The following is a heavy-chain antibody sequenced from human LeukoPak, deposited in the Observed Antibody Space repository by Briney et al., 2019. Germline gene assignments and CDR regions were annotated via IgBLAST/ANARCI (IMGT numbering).Heavy chain of an antibody. D-gene: IGHD3-22*01. CDR1: GFTFCSYE. CDR3: ARESMIVVGAHDY. CDR2: ISSSGSAI. Sequence: GGSLRLSCAGSGFTFCSYEMNWVRQAPGKGLEWVSYISSSGSAIYYADSVKGRFTISRDNAKNSLYLQMNSLRAEDTAVYYCARESMIVVGAHDYWGQGTLVTVSS. V-gene: IGHV3-48*03. J-gene: IGHJ4*02.